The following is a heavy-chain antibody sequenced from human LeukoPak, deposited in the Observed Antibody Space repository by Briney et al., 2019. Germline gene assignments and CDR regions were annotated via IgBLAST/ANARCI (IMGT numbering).Heavy chain of an antibody. CDR3: ARVGDCTNGVCADFWFDP. D-gene: IGHD2-8*01. CDR2: IYYSGST. V-gene: IGHV4-59*12. CDR1: GGSISSYY. Sequence: SDTLSLTCTVSGGSISSYYWSWIRQPPGKGLEWIGYIYYSGSTNYNPSLKSRVTISVDTSKNQFSLKLSSVTAADTAVYYCARVGDCTNGVCADFWFDPWGQGTLVTVSS. J-gene: IGHJ5*02.